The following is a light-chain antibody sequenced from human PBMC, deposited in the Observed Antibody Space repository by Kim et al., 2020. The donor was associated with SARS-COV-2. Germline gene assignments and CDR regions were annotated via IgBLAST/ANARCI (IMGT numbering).Light chain of an antibody. V-gene: IGKV2-24*01. CDR2: RVS. CDR3: MQTTLFPNT. Sequence: EIVMTQTPLSSPVTLGQPASISCRSSQSLVHSDGNTYLSWLHQRPGQPPRLLLYRVSNRFSGVPDRFSGGGAGTDFTLKISRVEAEDVGVYYCMQTTLFPNTFGQGTKLEI. J-gene: IGKJ2*01. CDR1: QSLVHSDGNTY.